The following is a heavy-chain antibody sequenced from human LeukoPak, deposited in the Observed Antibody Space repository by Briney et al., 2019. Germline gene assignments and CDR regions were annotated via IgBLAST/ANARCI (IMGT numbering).Heavy chain of an antibody. CDR2: ISRNSIYI. V-gene: IGHV3-21*01. CDR3: ARQNFYYDILTGYYKGYYYYGMDV. D-gene: IGHD3-9*01. J-gene: IGHJ6*02. Sequence: GGSLRLSCAASGFTFSSYSMNWVRQAPGKGLEWVSSISRNSIYIYYADSVKGRFTISRDNAKNSLYLQMNSLRAEDTAVYYCARQNFYYDILTGYYKGYYYYGMDVWGQGTTVTVSS. CDR1: GFTFSSYS.